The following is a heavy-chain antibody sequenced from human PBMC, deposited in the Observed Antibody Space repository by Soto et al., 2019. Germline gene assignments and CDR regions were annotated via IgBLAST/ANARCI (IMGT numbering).Heavy chain of an antibody. CDR3: ARDGHCSGGSCYSGAFDI. V-gene: IGHV4-30-4*01. Sequence: SETLSLTCTVSGCSISSGDYSWSWIRQPPGKGLEWIGYIHYSGSTSYNPSLKSRLTLSVDTSKNQFSLKLNSVTAADTAVYYCARDGHCSGGSCYSGAFDIWGQGRMVTVSS. CDR1: GCSISSGDYS. D-gene: IGHD2-15*01. CDR2: IHYSGST. J-gene: IGHJ3*02.